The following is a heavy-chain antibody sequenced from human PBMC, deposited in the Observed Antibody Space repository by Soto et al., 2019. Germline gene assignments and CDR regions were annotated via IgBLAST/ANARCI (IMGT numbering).Heavy chain of an antibody. Sequence: SETLSLTCTVSGGSISSGGYYWSWIRQHPGKGLEWIGYIYYSGSTYYNPSLKSRVTISVDTSKNQFSLKLSSVTAADTAVYYCARDLERSSGSRRAFDIWGQGTMVTVSS. D-gene: IGHD6-19*01. J-gene: IGHJ3*02. CDR2: IYYSGST. CDR1: GGSISSGGYY. CDR3: ARDLERSSGSRRAFDI. V-gene: IGHV4-31*03.